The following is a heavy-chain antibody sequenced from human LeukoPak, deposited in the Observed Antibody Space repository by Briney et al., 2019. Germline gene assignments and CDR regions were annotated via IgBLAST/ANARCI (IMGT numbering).Heavy chain of an antibody. CDR1: GFNFNTYW. J-gene: IGHJ4*02. D-gene: IGHD1-26*01. Sequence: PGGSLRLSCAASGFNFNTYWMSWVRQAPGKGLEWVANIKQDGSEKFYVDSMKGRFTISRDNSKNSLYLQMNSLRAEDTALYYCARDLLSGSYSPFDYWGQGTLVTVSS. V-gene: IGHV3-7*03. CDR3: ARDLLSGSYSPFDY. CDR2: IKQDGSEK.